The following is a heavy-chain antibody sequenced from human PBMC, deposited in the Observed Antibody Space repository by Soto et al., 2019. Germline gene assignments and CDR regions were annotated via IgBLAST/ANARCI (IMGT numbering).Heavy chain of an antibody. CDR1: GGSISSYY. Sequence: SETLSLTCTVSGGSISSYYWSWIRQPPGRGLEWIGYIYYSGSTNCNPSLKSRVTISVDTSKNQFSLKLSSVTAADTAVYYCARLATGQRQWAIGVAMHDFDYWGQGTLVTVS. CDR2: IYYSGST. J-gene: IGHJ4*02. V-gene: IGHV4-59*01. D-gene: IGHD2-2*01. CDR3: ARLATGQRQWAIGVAMHDFDY.